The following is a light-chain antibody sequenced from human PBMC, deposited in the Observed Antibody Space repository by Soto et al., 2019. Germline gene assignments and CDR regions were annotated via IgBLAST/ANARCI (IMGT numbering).Light chain of an antibody. V-gene: IGLV1-40*01. CDR3: QSYDSSLSGCV. Sequence: QSVLTQPPSVSGAPGQRVTISCTGSSSNFGAGYDVHWYQQFPGTVPKLLIHSNTNRPSGVPDRFSGSKSGTSASLAITGLQAEDEADYYCQSYDSSLSGCVFGGGTKLTVL. CDR2: SNT. J-gene: IGLJ3*02. CDR1: SSNFGAGYD.